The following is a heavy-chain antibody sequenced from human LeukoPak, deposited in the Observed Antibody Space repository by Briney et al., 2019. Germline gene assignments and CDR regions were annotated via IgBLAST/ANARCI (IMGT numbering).Heavy chain of an antibody. J-gene: IGHJ4*02. Sequence: GGSLRLSCAASGFTFSSYAMSWVCQAPGKGLEWVSAISGSGGSTYYADSVKGRFTTSRDNSKNTLYLQMNSLRAEDTAVYYCAKDRAVGAARRSFDYWGQGTLVTVSS. V-gene: IGHV3-23*01. CDR2: ISGSGGST. CDR3: AKDRAVGAARRSFDY. CDR1: GFTFSSYA. D-gene: IGHD1-26*01.